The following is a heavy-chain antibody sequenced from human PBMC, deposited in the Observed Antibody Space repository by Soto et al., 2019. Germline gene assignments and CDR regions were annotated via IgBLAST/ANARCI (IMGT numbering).Heavy chain of an antibody. J-gene: IGHJ4*02. D-gene: IGHD2-15*01. Sequence: PSETLSLTCAVYGGSFSGYYWSWIRQPPGKGLEWIGEINHSGSTNYNPSLKSRVTISVDTSKNQFSLKLSSVTAADTAVYYCARDRRVGVVVVAANRRPYYFDYWGQGTLVTVSS. CDR2: INHSGST. CDR1: GGSFSGYY. CDR3: ARDRRVGVVVVAANRRPYYFDY. V-gene: IGHV4-34*01.